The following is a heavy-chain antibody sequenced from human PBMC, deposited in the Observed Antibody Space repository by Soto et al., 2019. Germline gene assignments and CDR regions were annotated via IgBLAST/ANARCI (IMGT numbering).Heavy chain of an antibody. CDR3: ARVPDLNYCSRTSCLYYFDY. D-gene: IGHD2-2*01. V-gene: IGHV3-23*01. CDR2: INSNGGST. CDR1: GFTFRGNI. Sequence: EVQLLESGGGLVQPGGSLRLSAVTSGFTFRGNIMSGVRQAPGKGREWVSTINSNGGSTYYADSVKGRFTVSRDNSRNSLYLHMNSLRAEDTAVYYCARVPDLNYCSRTSCLYYFDYWGQGGLVTVSS. J-gene: IGHJ4*02.